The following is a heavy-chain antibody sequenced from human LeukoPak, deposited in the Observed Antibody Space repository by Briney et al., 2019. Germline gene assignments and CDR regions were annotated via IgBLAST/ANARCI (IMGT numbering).Heavy chain of an antibody. Sequence: ASVKVSCKASGYTFTSYDINWVRQAPGQGLEWMGIINPSGGSTSYAQKFQGRVTMTRDTSTSTVYMELSSLRSEDTAVYYCARGSYCSSTSCYSAEYFQHWGQGTLVTVSS. D-gene: IGHD2-2*01. CDR3: ARGSYCSSTSCYSAEYFQH. J-gene: IGHJ1*01. V-gene: IGHV1-46*01. CDR2: INPSGGST. CDR1: GYTFTSYD.